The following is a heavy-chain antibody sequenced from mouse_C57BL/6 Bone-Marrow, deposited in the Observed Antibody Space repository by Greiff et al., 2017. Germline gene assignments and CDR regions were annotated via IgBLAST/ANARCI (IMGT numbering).Heavy chain of an antibody. Sequence: EVQLQQSGAELVRPGASVKLSCTASGFNIKDDYMHWVKQRPEQGLEWIGWIDPENGDTEYASKFQGKATITAETSSNTAYLQLSSLTSEDAAVYYCTTRNGSGGYWGQGTTLTVSS. CDR2: IDPENGDT. V-gene: IGHV14-4*01. D-gene: IGHD1-1*01. J-gene: IGHJ2*01. CDR3: TTRNGSGGY. CDR1: GFNIKDDY.